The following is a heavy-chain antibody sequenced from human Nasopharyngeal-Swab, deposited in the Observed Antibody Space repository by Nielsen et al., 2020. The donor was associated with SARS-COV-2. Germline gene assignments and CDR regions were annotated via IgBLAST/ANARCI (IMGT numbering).Heavy chain of an antibody. V-gene: IGHV3-30*04. J-gene: IGHJ6*02. CDR1: GFTFSSYA. CDR2: IAYDGSNK. Sequence: GESLKISCAASGFTFSSYAMNWVRQAPGKGLEWVAVIAYDGSNKYYADSVKGRFTISRDNSQNTLYLQMNSLRAEDTAVYYCARGGNYYDSSGYVYYYYGMDVWGQGTTVTVSS. D-gene: IGHD3-22*01. CDR3: ARGGNYYDSSGYVYYYYGMDV.